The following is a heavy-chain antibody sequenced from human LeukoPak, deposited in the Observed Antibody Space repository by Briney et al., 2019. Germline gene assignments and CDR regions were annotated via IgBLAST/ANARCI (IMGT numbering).Heavy chain of an antibody. CDR1: GYIFSTYQ. CDR3: ARDLSYSSSWYLNWFDP. J-gene: IGHJ5*02. Sequence: ASVKVSCKASGYIFSTYQMHWVRQAPGQGLEWMGKINPSAGSTTYAQKFQGRVTMTRDTSISTAYMELSRLRSDDTAVYYCARDLSYSSSWYLNWFDPWGQGTLVTVSS. CDR2: INPSAGST. V-gene: IGHV1-46*01. D-gene: IGHD6-13*01.